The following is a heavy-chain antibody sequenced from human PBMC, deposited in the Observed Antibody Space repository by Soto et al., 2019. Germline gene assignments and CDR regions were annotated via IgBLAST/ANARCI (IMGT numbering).Heavy chain of an antibody. CDR1: GFTFSSYG. CDR3: AREARTYCSSPSCAPYFDL. J-gene: IGHJ2*01. V-gene: IGHV3-33*01. CDR2: IWYDGSNK. Sequence: QVQLVESGGGVVQPGRSLRLSCAASGFTFSSYGMHWVRQAPGKGLEWVAVIWYDGSNKYYADSVKGRFTISSDNSKNTLNLQMNSLRAEDTAVDYYAREARTYCSSPSCAPYFDLWGRGTLVTVSS. D-gene: IGHD2-2*01.